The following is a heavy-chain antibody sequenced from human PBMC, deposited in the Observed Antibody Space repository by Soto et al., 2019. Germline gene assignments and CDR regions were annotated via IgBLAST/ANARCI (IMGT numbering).Heavy chain of an antibody. CDR1: GFTFSSYG. D-gene: IGHD6-6*01. Sequence: QVQLVESGGGVVQPGRSLRLSCAASGFTFSSYGMHWVRQAPGKGLEWVAVIWYDGSNKYYADSVKGRFTISRDNSKNTRYLQMNSLRAEDTAVYYCARDSEQLVNSELEYWGQGTLVTVSS. J-gene: IGHJ4*02. CDR3: ARDSEQLVNSELEY. V-gene: IGHV3-33*01. CDR2: IWYDGSNK.